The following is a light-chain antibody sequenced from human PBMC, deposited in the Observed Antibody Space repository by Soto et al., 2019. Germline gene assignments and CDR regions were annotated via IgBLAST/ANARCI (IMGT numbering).Light chain of an antibody. CDR1: SSDVGGHHY. V-gene: IGLV2-14*01. Sequence: QSVLTQPASVSGSPGQSITISCTGTSSDVGGHHYVSWYQQHPGKAPKVIIYEVSDRPSGVSDRFSGSKSDNTASLTISGLHADDEADYYCSSFSSSSTLYVFGTGTKVTVL. J-gene: IGLJ1*01. CDR2: EVS. CDR3: SSFSSSSTLYV.